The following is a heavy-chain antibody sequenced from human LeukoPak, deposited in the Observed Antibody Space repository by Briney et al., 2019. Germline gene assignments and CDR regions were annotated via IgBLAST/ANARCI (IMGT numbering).Heavy chain of an antibody. J-gene: IGHJ3*02. CDR3: ARSSGDSIIAAGDDAFDI. Sequence: SETLSLTCTVSGGSISSGGYYWSWIRQHPGKGLEWVGYIYYSGSTYYNPSLKSRVTISVDTSKNQFSLKLSSVTAADTAVYYCARSSGDSIIAAGDDAFDIWGQGTMVTVSS. D-gene: IGHD6-13*01. CDR2: IYYSGST. V-gene: IGHV4-31*03. CDR1: GGSISSGGYY.